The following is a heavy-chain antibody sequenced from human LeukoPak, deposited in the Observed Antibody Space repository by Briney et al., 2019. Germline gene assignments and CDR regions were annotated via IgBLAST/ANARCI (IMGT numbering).Heavy chain of an antibody. Sequence: GGSLRLSCAASGFTFGSYWMSWVRQAPGKGLEWVANIKQDGSEKYYVDSVKGRFTISRDNAKNSLYLQMNSLRAEDTAVYYCARDSYFCPMDVWGQGTTVTVSS. V-gene: IGHV3-7*04. CDR3: ARDSYFCPMDV. D-gene: IGHD3-3*01. J-gene: IGHJ6*02. CDR2: IKQDGSEK. CDR1: GFTFGSYW.